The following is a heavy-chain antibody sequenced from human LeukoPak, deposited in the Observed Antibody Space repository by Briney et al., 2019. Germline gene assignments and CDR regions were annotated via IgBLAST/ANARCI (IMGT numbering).Heavy chain of an antibody. CDR2: LSGSGSTT. D-gene: IGHD4-17*01. Sequence: PGGSLRLSCAAADITFSSYGVHWLRQAPGKGLEWVSSLSGSGSTTYYADSVKGRFTISRDNSKNTLYLEINSMRAEDTAVYYCAKSGDPVAVTKLGYWGQGTLVTVSS. CDR3: AKSGDPVAVTKLGY. V-gene: IGHV3-23*01. J-gene: IGHJ4*02. CDR1: DITFSSYG.